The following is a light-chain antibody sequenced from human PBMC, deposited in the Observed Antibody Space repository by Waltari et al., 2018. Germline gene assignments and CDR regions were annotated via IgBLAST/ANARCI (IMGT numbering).Light chain of an antibody. V-gene: IGKV1-39*01. CDR2: RAS. Sequence: DIQMTQSPPSLSASVGDRVTITCRASQYISTYLNWYQQKPGKAPTLLIYRASSLQSGVPSRFSGSGSGTDFTLIISSLRPEDFATYFCQQSYSTLMWTFGQGTRVEIK. J-gene: IGKJ1*01. CDR1: QYISTY. CDR3: QQSYSTLMWT.